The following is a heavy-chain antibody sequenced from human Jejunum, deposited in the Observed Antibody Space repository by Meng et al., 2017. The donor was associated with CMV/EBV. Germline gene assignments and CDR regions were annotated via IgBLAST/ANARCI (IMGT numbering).Heavy chain of an antibody. J-gene: IGHJ4*02. CDR1: GFTVKVND. CDR2: IYGSGPT. Sequence: SGFTVKVNDMTWVRQAPGKGLEWVSSIYGSGPTYYADSVQGRFTISRDNSKNTVYLQMNSLRADDTAVYFCARAPTARRHYFDYWGQGTLVTVSS. V-gene: IGHV3-53*01. CDR3: ARAPTARRHYFDY.